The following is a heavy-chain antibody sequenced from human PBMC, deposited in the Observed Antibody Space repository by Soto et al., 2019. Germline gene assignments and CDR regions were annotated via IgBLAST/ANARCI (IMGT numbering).Heavy chain of an antibody. V-gene: IGHV3-23*01. Sequence: GGSLRLSCAASGFTFGSYAMSWVRQAPGKGLEWVSALSGSGGSTYYADSVKGRFTISRDNSKNTLYLQMNSLRAEDTAVYYCARDAEPNRYCSSTSCYGYYYYYMDVWGKGTTVTVSS. D-gene: IGHD2-2*01. J-gene: IGHJ6*03. CDR2: LSGSGGST. CDR1: GFTFGSYA. CDR3: ARDAEPNRYCSSTSCYGYYYYYMDV.